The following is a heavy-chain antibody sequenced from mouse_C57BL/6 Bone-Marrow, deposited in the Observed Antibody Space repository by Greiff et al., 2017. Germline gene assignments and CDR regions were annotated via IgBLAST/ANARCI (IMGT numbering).Heavy chain of an antibody. CDR3: ARDLGFLCLRLCDY. Sequence: VQLQQSGPELVKPGDSVKISCKASGYSFTGYFMNWVMQSHGKSLEWIGRINPYNGDTFYNQKFKGKATLTVDKSSSTAHMELRSLTSEDAAVYYCARDLGFLCLRLCDYWGQGTTLTVSS. CDR1: GYSFTGYF. D-gene: IGHD2-2*01. J-gene: IGHJ2*01. CDR2: INPYNGDT. V-gene: IGHV1-20*01.